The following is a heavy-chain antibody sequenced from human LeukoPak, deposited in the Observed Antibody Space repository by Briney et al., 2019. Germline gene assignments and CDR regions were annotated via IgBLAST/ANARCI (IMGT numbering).Heavy chain of an antibody. CDR3: ARKTTMAEGYYFDY. J-gene: IGHJ4*02. Sequence: SETLSLTCTVSGGSIISYYWSWIRQPPGKGLEWIGYIYYSGSTNYNPSLKSLVTISVDTSKNQFSLKLTSVTAADTAVYYCARKTTMAEGYYFDYWGQGTLVTVSS. D-gene: IGHD5-18*01. CDR1: GGSIISYY. V-gene: IGHV4-59*01. CDR2: IYYSGST.